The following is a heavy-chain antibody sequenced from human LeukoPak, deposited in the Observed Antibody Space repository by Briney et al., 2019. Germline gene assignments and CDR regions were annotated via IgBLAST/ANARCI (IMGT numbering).Heavy chain of an antibody. D-gene: IGHD6-19*01. CDR1: GYTFTSYG. CDR2: ISAYNGNT. J-gene: IGHJ4*02. V-gene: IGHV1-18*04. Sequence: ASVKVSCKASGYTFTSYGISWVRQAPGQGLEWMGWISAYNGNTNYAQKLQGRVTMTTDTSTSTVYMELRSLRSDDTAVYYCAREGIAVAVDYWGQGTLVTVSS. CDR3: AREGIAVAVDY.